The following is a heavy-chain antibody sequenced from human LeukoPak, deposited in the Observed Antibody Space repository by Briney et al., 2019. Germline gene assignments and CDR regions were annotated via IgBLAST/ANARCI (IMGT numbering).Heavy chain of an antibody. CDR1: GFTFSDYY. CDR2: ISSSGSTI. D-gene: IGHD3-10*01. J-gene: IGHJ6*02. Sequence: GGSLRLSCAASGFTFSDYYMSWTRQAPGKGLEWVSYISSSGSTIYYADSVKGRFTISRDNAKNSLYLQMNSLRAEDTAVYYCARGPPYGSGSYQVYYYGMDVWGQGTTVTVSS. V-gene: IGHV3-11*01. CDR3: ARGPPYGSGSYQVYYYGMDV.